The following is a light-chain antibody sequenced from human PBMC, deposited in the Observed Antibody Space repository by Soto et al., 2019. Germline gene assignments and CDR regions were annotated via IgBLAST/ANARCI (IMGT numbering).Light chain of an antibody. Sequence: QAVVTQEPSLTVAPGGTVTLNCGSSTGAVTSGHYPYWFQQKPAQAPRTLIYDATTKHSWTPARFSGSGLGGKAALTLSGAQPEDEAEYYCLLSYSGARVFGGGSKLTVL. CDR1: TGAVTSGHY. J-gene: IGLJ3*02. CDR3: LLSYSGARV. CDR2: DAT. V-gene: IGLV7-46*01.